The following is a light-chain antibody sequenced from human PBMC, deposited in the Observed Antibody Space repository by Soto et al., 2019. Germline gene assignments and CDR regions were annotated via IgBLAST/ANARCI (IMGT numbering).Light chain of an antibody. V-gene: IGKV1-33*01. J-gene: IGKJ1*01. Sequence: DIQMTQSPSSLSASVGDSVTITCQASRDINNYLNWYQQKPGNGPKXLIYDASILENGVPSRFSGSGSGTEFSLTISGLQPDDFETYDCQQYKSDSRTFGQGTKVDIK. CDR2: DAS. CDR3: QQYKSDSRT. CDR1: RDINNY.